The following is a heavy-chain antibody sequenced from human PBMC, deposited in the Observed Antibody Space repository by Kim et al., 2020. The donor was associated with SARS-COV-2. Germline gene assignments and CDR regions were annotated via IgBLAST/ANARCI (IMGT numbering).Heavy chain of an antibody. D-gene: IGHD3-22*01. J-gene: IGHJ6*02. Sequence: GGSLRLSCVASGFTFDTYAMSWVRQAPGKGLEWVSVISGNGVNKFYADSVRGRLTVSRDNSKNTLYLQMNSLRDEDTALYYCAKVVVMDGYNYYYYYGMDVCGQGTAVTVSS. CDR2: ISGNGVNK. V-gene: IGHV3-23*01. CDR1: GFTFDTYA. CDR3: AKVVVMDGYNYYYYYGMDV.